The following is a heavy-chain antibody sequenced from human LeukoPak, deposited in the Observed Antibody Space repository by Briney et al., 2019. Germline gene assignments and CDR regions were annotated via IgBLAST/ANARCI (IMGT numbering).Heavy chain of an antibody. Sequence: KPGGSLRLSCAASGFTFSSYSMNWARQAPGKGLEWVSSISSSSSYIYYADSVKGRFTISRDNAKNSLYLQMNSLRAEDTAVYYCAREWYCSSTSCRQFDYWGQGTLVTVPS. D-gene: IGHD2-2*01. V-gene: IGHV3-21*01. CDR1: GFTFSSYS. J-gene: IGHJ4*02. CDR3: AREWYCSSTSCRQFDY. CDR2: ISSSSSYI.